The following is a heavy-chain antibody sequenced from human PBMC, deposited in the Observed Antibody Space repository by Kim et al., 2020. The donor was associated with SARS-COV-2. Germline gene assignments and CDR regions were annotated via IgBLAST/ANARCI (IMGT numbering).Heavy chain of an antibody. D-gene: IGHD3-3*01. CDR1: GFPFSLYN. V-gene: IGHV3-48*04. CDR2: IGSGGGPR. J-gene: IGHJ4*02. CDR3: AREDFRRLDS. Sequence: GGSLRLSCAASGFPFSLYNMDWVRQAPGKGLEWVAYIGSGGGPRYYADSVKGRFTISRDDAKNSVSLQASSLRAEDTAVYYCAREDFRRLDSWGQGALVIVSS.